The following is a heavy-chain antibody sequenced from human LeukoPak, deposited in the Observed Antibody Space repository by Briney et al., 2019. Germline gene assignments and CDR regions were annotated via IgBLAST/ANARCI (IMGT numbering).Heavy chain of an antibody. J-gene: IGHJ5*02. CDR3: ARVEGSVGATADENNWFDP. CDR1: GFTFSTYG. V-gene: IGHV3-30*02. Sequence: GGSLRLSCAASGFTFSTYGMHWVRQAPGKGLEWVAFIRYDGRNKYYADSVKGRFTISRDNSKNTLCLQMNSLRADDTAVYYCARVEGSVGATADENNWFDPWGQGTLVTVSS. CDR2: IRYDGRNK. D-gene: IGHD1-26*01.